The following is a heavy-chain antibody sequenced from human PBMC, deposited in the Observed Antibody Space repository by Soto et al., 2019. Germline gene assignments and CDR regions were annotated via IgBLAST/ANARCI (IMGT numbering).Heavy chain of an antibody. Sequence: ASVKVSCKASGYTFTSHDIHWLRQASGQGLEWMGSINPYSGNTAFAPKFQDRIAMIRDTSITTAYMELNSLSSGDTAVYFCSSLSSMDVWGQGTTVTVSS. J-gene: IGHJ6*02. V-gene: IGHV1-8*01. CDR2: INPYSGNT. D-gene: IGHD6-6*01. CDR1: GYTFTSHD. CDR3: SSLSSMDV.